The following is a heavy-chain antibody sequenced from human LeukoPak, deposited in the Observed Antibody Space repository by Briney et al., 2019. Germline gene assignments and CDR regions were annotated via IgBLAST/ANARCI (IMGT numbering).Heavy chain of an antibody. CDR1: KCIVTSKC. Sequence: LKVTSKRSKCIVTSKCVDFGGRRSVKNIKWMGIIHPGDSDTRYIPSFQGQVTISADKSISTAYLQWSSLKASDSGMYYCARQIVAGGGGFDYWGQGTLVTVSS. J-gene: IGHJ4*02. D-gene: IGHD5-12*01. V-gene: IGHV5-51*01. CDR3: ARQIVAGGGGFDY. CDR2: IHPGDSDT.